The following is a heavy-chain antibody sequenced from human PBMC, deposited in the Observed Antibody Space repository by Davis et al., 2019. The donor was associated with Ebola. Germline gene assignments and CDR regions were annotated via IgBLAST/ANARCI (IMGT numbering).Heavy chain of an antibody. CDR1: GFTFSSYE. CDR3: ARDLTYYDFWSGYYTLRRYGMDV. Sequence: GESLKISCAASGFTFSSYEMNWVRQAPGKGLEWVSYISSSGSTIYYADSVKGRFTISRDNAKNSLYLQMNSLRAEDTAVYYCARDLTYYDFWSGYYTLRRYGMDVWGQGTTVTVSS. CDR2: ISSSGSTI. D-gene: IGHD3-3*01. J-gene: IGHJ6*02. V-gene: IGHV3-48*03.